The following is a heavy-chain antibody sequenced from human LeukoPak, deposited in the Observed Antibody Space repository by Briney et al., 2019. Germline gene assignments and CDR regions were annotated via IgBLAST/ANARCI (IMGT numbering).Heavy chain of an antibody. J-gene: IGHJ6*03. V-gene: IGHV3-23*01. CDR1: GFTFSSHA. Sequence: PGGSLRLSCAASGFTFSSHAMSWVRQAPGKGLEWVSAISGSGGSTYYADSVKGRFTISRDNSKNTLYLQMNSLRAEDTAVYYCAKSLGLFPTYYYYMDVWGKGTTVTVSS. CDR3: AKSLGLFPTYYYYMDV. CDR2: ISGSGGST. D-gene: IGHD7-27*01.